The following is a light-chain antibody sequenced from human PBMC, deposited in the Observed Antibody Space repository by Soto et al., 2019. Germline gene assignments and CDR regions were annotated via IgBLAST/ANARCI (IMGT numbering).Light chain of an antibody. J-gene: IGLJ3*02. V-gene: IGLV2-11*01. Sequence: QSALTQPRSVSGSPGQSVTLSCTGTSSDVGGYNYVSWYQQHPGKAPKLMIDDVNKRPSGVPDRFSGSRSGNTASLTISGLQAEDEADYYCCSYAGSYTWVFGGGTKPTVL. CDR2: DVN. CDR1: SSDVGGYNY. CDR3: CSYAGSYTWV.